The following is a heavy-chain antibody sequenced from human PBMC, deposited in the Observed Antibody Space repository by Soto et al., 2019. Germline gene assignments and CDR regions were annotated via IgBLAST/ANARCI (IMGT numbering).Heavy chain of an antibody. CDR3: ARGPSGDKVDF. J-gene: IGHJ4*02. Sequence: QVQLQESGPRLVSPSQTRSLTCTVTGGYICSAAYCWSWIRQSPDKGLEWIGHIYDGGTTYSSPSLKGRVTISADTSETQFSLKLNSVSAADTAVYYCARGPSGDKVDFWGQGIQVTVSS. V-gene: IGHV4-30-4*01. CDR2: IYDGGTT. CDR1: GGYICSAAYC. D-gene: IGHD7-27*01.